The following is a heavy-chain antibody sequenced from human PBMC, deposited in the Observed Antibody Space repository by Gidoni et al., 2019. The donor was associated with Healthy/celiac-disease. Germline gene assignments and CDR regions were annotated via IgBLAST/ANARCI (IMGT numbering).Heavy chain of an antibody. CDR3: ARHNPPSIVGASTGGVDY. CDR2: IYPGDSDT. CDR1: GYIFTSYR. J-gene: IGHJ4*02. D-gene: IGHD1-26*01. V-gene: IGHV5-51*01. Sequence: EVQLVQSGAEVKTPGESLKISCKGSGYIFTSYRSDWVRRMPGEGMEWMGIIYPGDSDTSYSPSCQGQVTISTDKSISTAYLQWSSLKASDTAVNYCARHNPPSIVGASTGGVDYWGQGTLVTVSS.